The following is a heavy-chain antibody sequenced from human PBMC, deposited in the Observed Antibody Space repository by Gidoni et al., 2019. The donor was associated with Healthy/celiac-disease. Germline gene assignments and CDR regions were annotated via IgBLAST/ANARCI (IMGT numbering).Heavy chain of an antibody. CDR2: IYYSGST. CDR3: ARGSSYYDSSGYYSSWYYFDY. CDR1: GGSISSYY. V-gene: IGHV4-59*01. J-gene: IGHJ4*02. D-gene: IGHD3-22*01. Sequence: QVQLQESGPGLVKPSETLSLTCTVSGGSISSYYWSWIRQPPGKGLEWIGYIYYSGSTNYNPSLKSRVTISVDTSKNQFSLKLSSVTAADTAGYYCARGSSYYDSSGYYSSWYYFDYWGQGTLVTVSS.